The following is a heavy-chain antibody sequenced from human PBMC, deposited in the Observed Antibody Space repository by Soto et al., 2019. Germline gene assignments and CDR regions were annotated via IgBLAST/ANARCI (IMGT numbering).Heavy chain of an antibody. Sequence: GGSLRLSCAASGFTFSTYSMNWVRQAPGKGLEWVSSISRSSNYIYYADSVKGRFTISRDNAKNSLYLQMNSLRAEDTALYYCARDLAAAGTWSYWGQGTLVTVSS. V-gene: IGHV3-21*01. D-gene: IGHD6-13*01. CDR2: ISRSSNYI. CDR1: GFTFSTYS. CDR3: ARDLAAAGTWSY. J-gene: IGHJ4*02.